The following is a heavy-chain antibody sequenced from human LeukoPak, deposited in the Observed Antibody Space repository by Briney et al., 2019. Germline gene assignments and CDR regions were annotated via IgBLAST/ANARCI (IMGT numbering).Heavy chain of an antibody. CDR3: ARTSGGYSSSSDY. D-gene: IGHD6-13*01. CDR1: GGSISSSNR. CDR2: IYHSGST. Sequence: SGTLSLTCAVSGGSISSSNRWSWVRQSPGKGLEWIGEIYHSGSTNYNPSLKSRVTVSMGKSKNQFSLKLTSVTAADTAVYYCARTSGGYSSSSDYWGQGTLVTVSS. V-gene: IGHV4-4*02. J-gene: IGHJ4*02.